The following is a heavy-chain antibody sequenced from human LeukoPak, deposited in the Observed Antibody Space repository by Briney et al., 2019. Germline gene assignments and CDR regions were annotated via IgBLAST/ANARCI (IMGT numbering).Heavy chain of an antibody. Sequence: GGSLRLSCAASGFTFSSYWMHWVRQAPWKGLVWVSLINKDGSVLTYADSVKGRVTISRDNARNTLYLQMNSLRAEDTAVYYCVRSMSIAVSRNSNFDYWGQGTLVTVSS. CDR3: VRSMSIAVSRNSNFDY. V-gene: IGHV3-74*01. D-gene: IGHD6-19*01. J-gene: IGHJ4*02. CDR2: INKDGSVL. CDR1: GFTFSSYW.